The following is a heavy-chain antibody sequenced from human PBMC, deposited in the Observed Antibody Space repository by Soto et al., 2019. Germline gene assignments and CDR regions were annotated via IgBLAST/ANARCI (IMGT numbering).Heavy chain of an antibody. J-gene: IGHJ4*02. CDR3: ARDLPGYCSTTNRYYYFDF. D-gene: IGHD2-2*01. V-gene: IGHV3-7*03. Sequence: EVQLVESGGALVQPGGSLRLSCAVSGFTFTSYSMSWVRQAPGEGLEWVANIRQDGHEKYYVDSVRGRFTISRDNAQNSLYLQMDSLRAEDTAMYYCARDLPGYCSTTNRYYYFDFWGQGTLVTVSS. CDR1: GFTFTSYS. CDR2: IRQDGHEK.